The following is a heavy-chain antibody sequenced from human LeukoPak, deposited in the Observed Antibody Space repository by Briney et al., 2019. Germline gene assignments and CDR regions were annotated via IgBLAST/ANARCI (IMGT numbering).Heavy chain of an antibody. J-gene: IGHJ3*02. Sequence: PSETLSLTCSVSGVSIRSGSNYWGWIGQPPGKTLEWIGSIYSSGSTYYNPTLKSRVIILIDTAKNHFSLNLSSVTAADTAVYYCARSDGYGLVGIWGQGTMVTVSS. CDR2: IYSSGST. V-gene: IGHV4-39*07. CDR1: GVSIRSGSNY. CDR3: ARSDGYGLVGI. D-gene: IGHD3-10*01.